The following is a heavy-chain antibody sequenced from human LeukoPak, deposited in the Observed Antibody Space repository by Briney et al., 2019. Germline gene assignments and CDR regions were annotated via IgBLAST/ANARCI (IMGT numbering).Heavy chain of an antibody. CDR1: GFTFSSYA. Sequence: PGGSLSLSCAASGFTFSSYAMSWVRQAPGKGLEWVSAISGSGGSTYYADSVKGRFTISRDNSKNTLYLQMNSLRAEDTAVYYCAKMIAARPVGGYFDYWGQGTLVTVSS. CDR3: AKMIAARPVGGYFDY. D-gene: IGHD6-6*01. CDR2: ISGSGGST. J-gene: IGHJ4*02. V-gene: IGHV3-23*01.